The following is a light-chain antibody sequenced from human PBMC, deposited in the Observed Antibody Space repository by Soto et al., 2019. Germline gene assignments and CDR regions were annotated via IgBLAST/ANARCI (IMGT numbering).Light chain of an antibody. V-gene: IGKV1-27*01. CDR1: QGFSNY. CDR3: QKYDIAPFT. J-gene: IGKJ3*01. Sequence: DIQMTQSPSSLSASVGDRVTITCRASQGFSNYLAWYQQKPGKVPKLLISAASTLQSGVPSRFSGSGSGTDFTLTISGLQPEDVATYYCQKYDIAPFTFGHGTKVDLK. CDR2: AAS.